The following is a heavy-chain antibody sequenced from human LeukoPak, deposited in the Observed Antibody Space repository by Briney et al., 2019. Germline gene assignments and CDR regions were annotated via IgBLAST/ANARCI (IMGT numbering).Heavy chain of an antibody. CDR1: GFAFSDSW. D-gene: IGHD1-1*01. Sequence: GGSLRLSCAASGFAFSDSWMSWVRQAPGKGLEWVASIQQNGIEKYYVDSVKGRFTISRDNAKSSLDLQMNSLTAEDTAVYYCARDRDGKDYWGQGTLVTVSS. CDR2: IQQNGIEK. V-gene: IGHV3-7*03. J-gene: IGHJ4*02. CDR3: ARDRDGKDY.